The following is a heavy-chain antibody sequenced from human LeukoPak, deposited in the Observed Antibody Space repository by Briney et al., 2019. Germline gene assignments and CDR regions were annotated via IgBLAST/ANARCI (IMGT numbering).Heavy chain of an antibody. CDR2: IWYDGSNK. Sequence: GGSLRLSCTASGFTFNSYGMHWVRQAPGKGLEWVSVIWYDGSNKYYADSVKGRFTISRDNSKNTLYLQMNSLRAEDTAVYYCARGVRYSSGYFDYWGQGTLVTVSS. CDR3: ARGVRYSSGYFDY. CDR1: GFTFNSYG. V-gene: IGHV3-33*01. J-gene: IGHJ4*02. D-gene: IGHD6-19*01.